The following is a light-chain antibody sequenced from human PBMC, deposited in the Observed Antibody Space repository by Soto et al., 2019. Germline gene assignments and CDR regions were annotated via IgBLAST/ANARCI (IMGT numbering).Light chain of an antibody. CDR3: QQYDVSPPIT. CDR2: GIS. V-gene: IGKV3-20*01. Sequence: EIVMTQSPATLSVSPGERATLSCRASQSVSILLAWYQQKPGQPPRLLIYGISSRANGIPDRFSGSGSGTDFTLTISRLEPEDYAVYYCQQYDVSPPITFGQGTRLEIK. J-gene: IGKJ5*01. CDR1: QSVSIL.